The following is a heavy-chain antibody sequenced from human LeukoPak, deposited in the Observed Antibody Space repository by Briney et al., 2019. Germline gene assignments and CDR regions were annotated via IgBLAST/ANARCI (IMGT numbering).Heavy chain of an antibody. CDR3: ARDATMMGNYFNY. Sequence: SETLSPTCTVSGYSISSGHYWGWIRPPPGKGLEWIGSIYHSGSTYYNPSLKSRVTISVDTSKNQFSLKLSSVTAADTAVYYCARDATMMGNYFNYWGQGTLVTVSS. CDR2: IYHSGST. V-gene: IGHV4-38-2*02. CDR1: GYSISSGHY. J-gene: IGHJ4*02. D-gene: IGHD5-12*01.